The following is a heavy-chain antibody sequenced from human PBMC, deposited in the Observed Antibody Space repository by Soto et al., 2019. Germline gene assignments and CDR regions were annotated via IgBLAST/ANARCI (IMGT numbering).Heavy chain of an antibody. CDR2: LNPNSGGT. CDR1: RDTFTSYY. J-gene: IGHJ5*02. CDR3: AREEAGRERRTNCFDP. D-gene: IGHD1-1*01. Sequence: GASVKFPCKAPRDTFTSYYINWVRQAPGQWLEWMGWLNPNSGGTNYAQKLPGWVTMTRDTSISTAYMELSRLRSDDTAVYYCAREEAGRERRTNCFDPWGQGTLVTVSS. V-gene: IGHV1-2*04.